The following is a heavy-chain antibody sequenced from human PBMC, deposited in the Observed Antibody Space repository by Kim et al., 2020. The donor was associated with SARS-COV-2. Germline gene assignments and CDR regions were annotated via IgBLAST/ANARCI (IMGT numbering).Heavy chain of an antibody. CDR1: GFTFSSYG. CDR3: AKEGRPNIVASHFDY. J-gene: IGHJ4*02. V-gene: IGHV3-30*18. D-gene: IGHD5-12*01. Sequence: GGSLRLSCAASGFTFSSYGMHGVRQAPGKGLEWVAVISYDGSNKYYADSVKGRFTISRDNSKNTLYLQMNSLRAEDTAVYYCAKEGRPNIVASHFDYWGQGTLVTVSS. CDR2: ISYDGSNK.